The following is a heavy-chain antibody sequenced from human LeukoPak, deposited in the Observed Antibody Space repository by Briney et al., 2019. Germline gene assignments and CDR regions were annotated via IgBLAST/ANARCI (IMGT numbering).Heavy chain of an antibody. Sequence: GGSLRLSCAASGFTFSNYEMNWVRQAPGKGLEWVSNIGSSGSSIYYGDSAKGRFTISRDNAKNSLYLQMNSLRAEDMALYYCAKGDISSRHRGSFDYWGQGTLVTVSS. CDR3: AKGDISSRHRGSFDY. D-gene: IGHD3-16*01. CDR1: GFTFSNYE. CDR2: IGSSGSSI. V-gene: IGHV3-48*03. J-gene: IGHJ4*02.